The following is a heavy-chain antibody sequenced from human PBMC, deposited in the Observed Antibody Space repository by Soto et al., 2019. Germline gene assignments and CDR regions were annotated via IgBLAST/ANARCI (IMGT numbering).Heavy chain of an antibody. Sequence: ASVKVSCKASGGTFSSYAISWVRQAPGQGLEWRGGIIPIFGTANDAQKFQGRVTITADESTSTAYMELSSLRSEATAVYYCARGVEMATIVTFDYWGQGTLVTVSS. D-gene: IGHD5-12*01. V-gene: IGHV1-69*13. J-gene: IGHJ4*02. CDR2: IIPIFGTA. CDR1: GGTFSSYA. CDR3: ARGVEMATIVTFDY.